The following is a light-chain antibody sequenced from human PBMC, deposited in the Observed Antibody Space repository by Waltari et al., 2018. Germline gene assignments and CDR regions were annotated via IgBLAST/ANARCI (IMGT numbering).Light chain of an antibody. J-gene: IGLJ3*02. CDR3: QTWGTGTWV. Sequence: QLVLTHSPSASASLGASVKLSCTLSSGHSFYPIAWHQQQPEKGPRFLMKVNNDGSHMKGDGIPDRFSGSSSGAERYLTISSLQSEDEADYYCQTWGTGTWVFGGGTKLTVL. CDR1: SGHSFYP. V-gene: IGLV4-69*01. CDR2: VNNDGSH.